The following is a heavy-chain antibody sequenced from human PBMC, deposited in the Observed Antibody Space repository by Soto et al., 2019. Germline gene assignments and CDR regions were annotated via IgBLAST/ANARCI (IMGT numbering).Heavy chain of an antibody. CDR3: ARDRTDSGYYTNWLDP. V-gene: IGHV1-69*06. Sequence: SVKVSCKASGGTFGSDAITWVRQAPGQGLEWVGRIIPIFGTTNYAQNLQGRVTISADKSTLTSYMELHSLTSDDTALYYCARDRTDSGYYTNWLDPWGQGTQVTVT. J-gene: IGHJ5*02. D-gene: IGHD3-22*01. CDR2: IIPIFGTT. CDR1: GGTFGSDA.